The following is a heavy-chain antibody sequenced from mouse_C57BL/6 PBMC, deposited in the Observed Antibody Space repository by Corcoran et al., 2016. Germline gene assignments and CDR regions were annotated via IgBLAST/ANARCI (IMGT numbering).Heavy chain of an antibody. V-gene: IGHV9-3*01. J-gene: IGHJ2*01. D-gene: IGHD2-2*01. Sequence: QIQLVQSGPELKKPGETVKISCKASGYTFTTYGMSWVKQAPGKGLKWMGWINTYSGVPTYADDFKGRFAFSLETSASTAYLQINNLKNEDTATDFCARYGYDHFDYWGQGTTLTVSS. CDR2: INTYSGVP. CDR1: GYTFTTYG. CDR3: ARYGYDHFDY.